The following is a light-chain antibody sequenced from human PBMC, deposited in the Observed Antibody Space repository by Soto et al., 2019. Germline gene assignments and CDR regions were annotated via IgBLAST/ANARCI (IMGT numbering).Light chain of an antibody. Sequence: QSVLTQPASVSGSPGPSITISCTGTSSDVGGYNYVSWYQQHPGKAPKLMIYDVSNRPSGVSNRFSGSKSGNTASLTISGLQAEDEADYYCSSYTSSSTPSFGGGTKLTVL. V-gene: IGLV2-14*01. CDR1: SSDVGGYNY. CDR3: SSYTSSSTPS. J-gene: IGLJ2*01. CDR2: DVS.